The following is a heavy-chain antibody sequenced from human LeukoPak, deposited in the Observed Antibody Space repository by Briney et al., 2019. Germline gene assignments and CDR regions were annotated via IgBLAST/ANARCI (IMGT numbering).Heavy chain of an antibody. D-gene: IGHD4-4*01. CDR2: IYYSGST. Sequence: SETLSLTCTVSGGSMSPYYWGWLRQPPGKGLEWIGSIYYSGSTYYNPSLTSRVTISVDTSKNQFSLKLSSVTAADTAVYYCARLTVTAHYYYYGMDVWGQGTTVTVSS. CDR3: ARLTVTAHYYYYGMDV. J-gene: IGHJ6*02. V-gene: IGHV4-39*01. CDR1: GGSMSPYY.